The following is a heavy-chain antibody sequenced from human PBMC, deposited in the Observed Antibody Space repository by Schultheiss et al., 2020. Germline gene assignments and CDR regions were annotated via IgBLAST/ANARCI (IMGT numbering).Heavy chain of an antibody. Sequence: GGSLRLSCEASGFTFSSYAMIWVRQAPGKGLEWVSAISGSGGSTYYADSVKGRFTISRDNSKNTLYLQMNSLRAEDTAVYYCARGLYGDYTYYFDYWGQGTLVTVSS. CDR1: GFTFSSYA. J-gene: IGHJ4*02. CDR3: ARGLYGDYTYYFDY. V-gene: IGHV3-23*01. D-gene: IGHD4-17*01. CDR2: ISGSGGST.